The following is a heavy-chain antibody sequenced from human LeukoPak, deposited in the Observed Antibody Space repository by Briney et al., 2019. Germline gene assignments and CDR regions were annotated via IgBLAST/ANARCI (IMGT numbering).Heavy chain of an antibody. J-gene: IGHJ4*02. CDR1: GGTFSSHG. CDR3: AREGGYCSSTSCYKHFDY. V-gene: IGHV1-69*04. D-gene: IGHD2-2*02. Sequence: SVKVSCKASGGTFSSHGITWVRQAPGQGLEWMGRIIVMLGTTNYAQKFQGRVTITADKSTSTAYVELSSLSSEDTAVYYCAREGGYCSSTSCYKHFDYWGQGTLVTVSS. CDR2: IIVMLGTT.